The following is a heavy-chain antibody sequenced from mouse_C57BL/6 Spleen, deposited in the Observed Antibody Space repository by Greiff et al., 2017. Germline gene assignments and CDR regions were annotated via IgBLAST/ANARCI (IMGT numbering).Heavy chain of an antibody. Sequence: QVHVKQPGAELVKPGASVKVSCKASGYTFTSYWMHWVKQRPGQGLEWIGRIHPSDSDTNYNQKFKGKATLTVDKSSSTAYMQLSSLTSEDSAVYYCAIYYDYAYAMDYWGQGTSVTVSS. CDR3: AIYYDYAYAMDY. CDR2: IHPSDSDT. V-gene: IGHV1-74*01. CDR1: GYTFTSYW. J-gene: IGHJ4*01. D-gene: IGHD2-4*01.